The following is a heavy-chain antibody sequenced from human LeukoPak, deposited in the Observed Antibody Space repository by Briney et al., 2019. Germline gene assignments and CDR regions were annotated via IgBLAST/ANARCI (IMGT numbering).Heavy chain of an antibody. D-gene: IGHD3-22*01. J-gene: IGHJ4*02. CDR2: VRSKTDGEIT. CDR1: GLSFNNAW. Sequence: GGSLRLFCASSGLSFNNAWMSWVRQAPGKGLEGVGRVRSKTDGEITEYAAPVKGRFTMSKDDSKNTLYLQMNGLKTEDTAVYYCTTDVHSYFSDSTGYYPRGWYFDYWGQGTLVTVSS. V-gene: IGHV3-15*01. CDR3: TTDVHSYFSDSTGYYPRGWYFDY.